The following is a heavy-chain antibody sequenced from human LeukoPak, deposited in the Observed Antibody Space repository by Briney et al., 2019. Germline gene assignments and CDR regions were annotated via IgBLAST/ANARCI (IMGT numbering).Heavy chain of an antibody. CDR1: GGSISSYY. J-gene: IGHJ4*02. Sequence: KTSETLSLTCTVSGGSISSYYWSWIRQPPGKGLEWIGYIYYSGSTNYNPSLKSRVTISVDTSKNQFSLKLSSVTAADTAVYYCAREGIAAAGAAEYWGQGTLVTVSS. CDR2: IYYSGST. CDR3: AREGIAAAGAAEY. D-gene: IGHD6-13*01. V-gene: IGHV4-59*01.